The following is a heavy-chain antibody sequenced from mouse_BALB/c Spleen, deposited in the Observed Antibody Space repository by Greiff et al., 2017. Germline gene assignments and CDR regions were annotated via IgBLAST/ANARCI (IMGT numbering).Heavy chain of an antibody. CDR1: GFTFSSFG. CDR2: ISSGSSTV. Sequence: EVQGVESGGGLVQPGGSRKLSCAASGFTFSSFGMHWVRQAPEKGLEWVAYISSGSSTVYYADTVKGRFTISRDNPKNTLFLQMTSLRSEDTAMYYCARFPPLRGMDYWGQGTSVTVSS. J-gene: IGHJ4*01. CDR3: ARFPPLRGMDY. D-gene: IGHD1-1*01. V-gene: IGHV5-17*02.